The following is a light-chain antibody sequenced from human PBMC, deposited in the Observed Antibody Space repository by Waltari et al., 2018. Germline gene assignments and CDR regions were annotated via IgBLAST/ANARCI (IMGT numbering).Light chain of an antibody. CDR3: SSYTSSSTFVV. Sequence: QSALTQPPSVSVSPGQSVTISCTGTSSDVGSYNRVPWYQQPPGTAPKLMIYDVRTRPSGVPDRFSGSKSGNTASLTISGLQAEDEADYYCSSYTSSSTFVVFGGGTKLTVL. J-gene: IGLJ2*01. CDR1: SSDVGSYNR. V-gene: IGLV2-18*02. CDR2: DVR.